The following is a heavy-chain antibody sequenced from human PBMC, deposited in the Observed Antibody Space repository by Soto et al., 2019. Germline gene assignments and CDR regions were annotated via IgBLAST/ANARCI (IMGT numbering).Heavy chain of an antibody. V-gene: IGHV4-59*01. Sequence: SETLSLTCTVSGGSISSYYWSWIRQPPGKGLEWIGYIYYSGSTNYNPSLKSRVTISVDTSKNQFSLKLRSVTAADTAVYYCARRYSGYDYYFDYWGQGTLVTVSS. D-gene: IGHD5-12*01. CDR1: GGSISSYY. CDR3: ARRYSGYDYYFDY. J-gene: IGHJ4*02. CDR2: IYYSGST.